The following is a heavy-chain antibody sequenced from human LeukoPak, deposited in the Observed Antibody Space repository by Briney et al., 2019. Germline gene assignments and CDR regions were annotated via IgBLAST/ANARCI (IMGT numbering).Heavy chain of an antibody. CDR3: AKDPGAGYSYGSFDY. CDR1: GFTFSSYA. Sequence: GGSLRLSCAASGFTFSSYAMSWVRQAPGKGLEWVSGISGSGGSTYYADSVKGRFTISRDNSKNTLYLQMNSLRAEDTAVYYCAKDPGAGYSYGSFDYWGQGTLVTVSS. V-gene: IGHV3-23*01. D-gene: IGHD5-18*01. CDR2: ISGSGGST. J-gene: IGHJ4*02.